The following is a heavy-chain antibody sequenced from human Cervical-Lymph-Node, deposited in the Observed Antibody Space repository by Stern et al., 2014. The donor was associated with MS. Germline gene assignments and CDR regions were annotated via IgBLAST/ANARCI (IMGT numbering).Heavy chain of an antibody. CDR2: ITSGGDST. V-gene: IGHV3-48*02. CDR3: TRDRDDDYGVFVD. CDR1: GFTFSSYS. J-gene: IGHJ4*02. Sequence: EVQLVESGGGLVQPGGSLRLSCVASGFTFSSYSMNWVRQAPGKRLEWISYITSGGDSTYYADSVQGRVSVSRENAKNSLFLQLNSLRDDDTGVYFCTRDRDDDYGVFVDWGQGALVTVSS. D-gene: IGHD4-17*01.